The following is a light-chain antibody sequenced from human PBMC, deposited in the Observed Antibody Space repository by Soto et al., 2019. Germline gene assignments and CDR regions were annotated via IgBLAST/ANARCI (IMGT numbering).Light chain of an antibody. V-gene: IGLV2-14*01. Sequence: QCVLTQPASVSGSPGQAITISCTGTSSDVGGYTYVSWYQQHPGKAPKFIIYDVSNRPSGDSNRFSGSKSGNTASLTISGLQAEDEADYYCSSYTTSNTRQIVFGTGTKVTVL. CDR1: SSDVGGYTY. CDR2: DVS. J-gene: IGLJ1*01. CDR3: SSYTTSNTRQIV.